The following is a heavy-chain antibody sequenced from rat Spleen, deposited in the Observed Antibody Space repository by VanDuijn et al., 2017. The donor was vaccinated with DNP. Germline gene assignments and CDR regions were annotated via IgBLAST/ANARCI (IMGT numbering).Heavy chain of an antibody. CDR2: ISTSGGST. J-gene: IGHJ2*01. V-gene: IGHV5-46*01. Sequence: EVQLVESGGGLVQPGRSLKLSCAASGFTFSSFPMAWVRQAPTKGLEWVATISTSGGSTYYRDSVKGRFTISRDNAKSTLYLQMNSLRSEDMATYYCARQGPAITTRYFDYWGQGVMVTVSS. D-gene: IGHD1-4*01. CDR3: ARQGPAITTRYFDY. CDR1: GFTFSSFP.